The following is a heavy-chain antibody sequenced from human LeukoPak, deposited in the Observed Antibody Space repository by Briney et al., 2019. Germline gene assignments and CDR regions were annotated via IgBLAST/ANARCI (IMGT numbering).Heavy chain of an antibody. CDR2: ISYDGSNK. J-gene: IGHJ6*02. V-gene: IGHV3-30*04. CDR1: GFTFSSYA. CDR3: ARTRSRYYYYGMDV. Sequence: GRSLRLSCAASGFTFSSYAMHWVRQAPGKGLEWVAVISYDGSNKYYADSVKGRFTISRDSSKNTLYLQMNSLRAEDTAVYYCARTRSRYYYYGMDVWGQGTTVTVFS.